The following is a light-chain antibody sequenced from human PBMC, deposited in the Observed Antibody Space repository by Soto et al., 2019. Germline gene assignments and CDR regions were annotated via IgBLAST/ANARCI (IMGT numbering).Light chain of an antibody. J-gene: IGKJ5*01. CDR2: GAS. CDR1: QSISSSY. CDR3: QQGYKLPIT. Sequence: EFVLTPSPSTLSLSTREGATLSCRVSQSISSSYLSWYQQRPGQAPRLLIYGASTRATGIPARFSGSGRGSGTDFTLTISSLEPEDFAVYYCQQGYKLPITFGQGTRLEI. V-gene: IGKV3D-7*01.